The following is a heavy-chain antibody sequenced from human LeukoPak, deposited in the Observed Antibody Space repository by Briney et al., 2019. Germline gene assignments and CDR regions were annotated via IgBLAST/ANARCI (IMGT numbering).Heavy chain of an antibody. CDR3: ASVGYCSSTSCPGY. D-gene: IGHD2-2*01. CDR2: IIPISGTA. J-gene: IGHJ4*02. V-gene: IGHV1-69*13. CDR1: GYTFTSYG. Sequence: SVKVSCKASGYTFTSYGISWVRQAPGQGLEWMGGIIPISGTANYAQKFQGRVTITADESTSTAYMELSSLRSEDTAVYYCASVGYCSSTSCPGYWGQGTLVTVSS.